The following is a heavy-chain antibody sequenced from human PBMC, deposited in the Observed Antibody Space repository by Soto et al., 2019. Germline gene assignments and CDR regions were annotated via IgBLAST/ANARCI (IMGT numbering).Heavy chain of an antibody. Sequence: GGSLRLSCAASGFSFRGYWMHWVRQAPGEGLVWVSRVNTDGSDTLYADSVKGRFTISRDNTKDTLYLQINSLRVEDTAVYYCVRAAARGDNWGQGTPVTVSS. CDR1: GFSFRGYW. D-gene: IGHD3-10*01. J-gene: IGHJ4*02. CDR3: VRAAARGDN. CDR2: VNTDGSDT. V-gene: IGHV3-74*01.